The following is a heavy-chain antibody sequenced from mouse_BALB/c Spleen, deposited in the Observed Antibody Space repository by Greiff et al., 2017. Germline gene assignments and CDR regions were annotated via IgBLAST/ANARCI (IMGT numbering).Heavy chain of an antibody. V-gene: IGHV5-6-4*01. CDR2: ISSGGSYT. D-gene: IGHD2-4*01. J-gene: IGHJ3*01. CDR3: TRERNCDYDEGFAY. Sequence: EVKLMESGGGLVKPGGSLKLSCAASGFTFSSYTMSWVRQTPEKRLEWVATISSGGSYTYYPDSVKGRFTISRDNAKNTLYLQMSSLKSEDTAMYYCTRERNCDYDEGFAYWGQGTLVTVSA. CDR1: GFTFSSYT.